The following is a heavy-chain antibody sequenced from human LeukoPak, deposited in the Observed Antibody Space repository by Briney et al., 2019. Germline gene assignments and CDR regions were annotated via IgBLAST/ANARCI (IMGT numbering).Heavy chain of an antibody. D-gene: IGHD5-18*01. J-gene: IGHJ4*02. Sequence: SETLSLTCAVYGGSFSGYYWSWIRQPPGKGLEWIGEINHSGSTNYNPSLKSRVTISVDTSKNQFSLKLSSVTAADTAVYYCARPRMARYSYGRNYYFDYWGQGTLVTVSS. CDR1: GGSFSGYY. CDR2: INHSGST. CDR3: ARPRMARYSYGRNYYFDY. V-gene: IGHV4-34*01.